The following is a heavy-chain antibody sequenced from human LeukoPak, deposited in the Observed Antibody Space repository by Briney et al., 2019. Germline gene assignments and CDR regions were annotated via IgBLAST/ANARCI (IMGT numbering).Heavy chain of an antibody. CDR1: GFTFSSSP. CDR2: ITSSGGDT. D-gene: IGHD3-16*02. CDR3: SKKSSGLYPFDY. V-gene: IGHV3-23*01. Sequence: PGGSLRLPCAASGFTFSSSPMSWVRQAPGKGLEWVSGITSSGGDTAYADSVKGRFTISRDNSKNIVYLQMNSLRVDDTAVYYCSKKSSGLYPFDYCGLGTLVTVSS. J-gene: IGHJ4*01.